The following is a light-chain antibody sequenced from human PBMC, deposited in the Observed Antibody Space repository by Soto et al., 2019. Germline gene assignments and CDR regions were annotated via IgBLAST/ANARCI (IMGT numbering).Light chain of an antibody. V-gene: IGKV3-15*01. CDR1: QSVRNK. Sequence: EILVTQSPATLSVSPGERVTLSCRASQSVRNKLAWYQQQPGQAPRVLIYDTSTRATGLPARFSGSGSGTDFTLTISSLHSEDSAVYYCQQYNSWSAITFGQGTRLEIK. J-gene: IGKJ5*01. CDR3: QQYNSWSAIT. CDR2: DTS.